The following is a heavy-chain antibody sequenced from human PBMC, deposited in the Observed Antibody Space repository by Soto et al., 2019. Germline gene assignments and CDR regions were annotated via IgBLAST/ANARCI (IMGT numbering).Heavy chain of an antibody. CDR2: ISSSSSYI. D-gene: IGHD3-10*01. CDR1: GFTFSSYS. V-gene: IGHV3-21*01. J-gene: IGHJ3*02. CDR3: ARGLYYGSRAEAFDI. Sequence: EVQLVDSGGGRVKPGGSLRLSCAASGFTFSSYSMNLVRQAPGKGLEWVSSISSSSSYIYYADSVKGRFTISRVNAKNPLYLQMHSLRAEDTAVYYCARGLYYGSRAEAFDIWGQGKMVTVAS.